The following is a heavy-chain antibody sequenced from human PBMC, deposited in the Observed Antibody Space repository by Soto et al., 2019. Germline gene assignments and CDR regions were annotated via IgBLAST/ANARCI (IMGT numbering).Heavy chain of an antibody. J-gene: IGHJ6*02. CDR3: AREGPAPYYYYGMDV. CDR1: GYSFTTYG. CDR2: ISAYNGNT. Sequence: QVQLVQSGGEVKKPGASVKVSCKTSGYSFTTYGISWVRQAPGQGLEWMGWISAYNGNTNYAQKLQDRVTMTTDTSTSTAYMELSSLRSDDTAVYYGAREGPAPYYYYGMDVWGQGSTVTVSS. V-gene: IGHV1-18*01.